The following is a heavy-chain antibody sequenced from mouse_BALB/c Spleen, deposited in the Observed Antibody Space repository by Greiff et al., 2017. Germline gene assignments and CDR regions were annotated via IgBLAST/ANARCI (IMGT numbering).Heavy chain of an antibody. CDR1: GFAFSSYD. CDR2: ISSGGGST. Sequence: EVKLVESGGGLVKPGGSLKLSCAASGFAFSSYDMSWVRQTPEKRLEWVAYISSGGGSTYYPDTVKGRFTISRDNAKNTLYLQMSSLKSEDTAMYYCARHGSSSWFAYWGQGTLVTVSA. CDR3: ARHGSSSWFAY. V-gene: IGHV5-12-1*01. J-gene: IGHJ3*01. D-gene: IGHD1-1*01.